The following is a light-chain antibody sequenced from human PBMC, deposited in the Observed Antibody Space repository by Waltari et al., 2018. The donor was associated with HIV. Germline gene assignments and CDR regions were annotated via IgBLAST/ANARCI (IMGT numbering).Light chain of an antibody. V-gene: IGLV7-46*01. Sequence: QPVVTQSPSLTVTPGETVILNCVLSVVVVNLGHFPYWFQQRPGQSPKTLIFDSNNRYSWTPARFTGSFLGGKAALTLTGAQPEDDADYYCLLSYDGDVVFGGGTKLTVL. CDR3: LLSYDGDVV. CDR1: VVVVNLGHF. CDR2: DSN. J-gene: IGLJ2*01.